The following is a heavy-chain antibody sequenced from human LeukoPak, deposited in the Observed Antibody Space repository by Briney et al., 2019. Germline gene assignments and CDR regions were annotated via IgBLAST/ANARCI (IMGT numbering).Heavy chain of an antibody. CDR3: ARDSERGDILTGFLYYFYY. J-gene: IGHJ4*02. V-gene: IGHV3-30*04. Sequence: PGGSLRLSCAASGFTFSSYAMHWVPQAPGKGLEWVAVISYDGSNKYYADSVKGRFTISRDNSKNTLYLQMNSLRAEDTAVYYCARDSERGDILTGFLYYFYYWGQGTLVTVSS. D-gene: IGHD3-9*01. CDR2: ISYDGSNK. CDR1: GFTFSSYA.